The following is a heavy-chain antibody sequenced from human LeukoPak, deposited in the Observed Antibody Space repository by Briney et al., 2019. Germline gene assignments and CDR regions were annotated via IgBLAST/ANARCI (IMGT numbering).Heavy chain of an antibody. J-gene: IGHJ6*02. V-gene: IGHV1-18*01. CDR2: VSCYNGNT. Sequence: ASVKVSCKASGYTFTSYGINWVRQAPGQGLEWMGWVSCYNGNTNYAQKFQGRVTMTTDTSTTTAYMELRSLRSDDTAAYYCARGNSDFVAVSADYYGMDVWGQGTTVIVSS. D-gene: IGHD2-2*01. CDR3: ARGNSDFVAVSADYYGMDV. CDR1: GYTFTSYG.